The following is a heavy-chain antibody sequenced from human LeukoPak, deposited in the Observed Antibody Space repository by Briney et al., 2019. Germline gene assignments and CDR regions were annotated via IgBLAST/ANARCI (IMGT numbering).Heavy chain of an antibody. Sequence: SETLSLTCAVYGGSFSGYCWSWIRQPPGKGLEWIGEINHSGSTNYNPSLKSRVTISVDTSKNQFSLKLSSVTAADTAVYYCARRYYYEIDIWGQGTMVTVSS. V-gene: IGHV4-34*01. J-gene: IGHJ3*02. CDR1: GGSFSGYC. D-gene: IGHD3-22*01. CDR3: ARRYYYEIDI. CDR2: INHSGST.